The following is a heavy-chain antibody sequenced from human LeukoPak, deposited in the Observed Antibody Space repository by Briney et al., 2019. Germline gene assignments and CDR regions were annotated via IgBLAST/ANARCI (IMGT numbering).Heavy chain of an antibody. Sequence: PGGSLRLSCAASGFTFSSYAMTWVRQAPGKGLEWVSAISDSGRSTYYADSVKGRFTISRDISKGTLYLQMNSLRAEDTALYHCAKGQRWELPLDFWGQGTLVTVSS. CDR2: ISDSGRST. V-gene: IGHV3-23*01. CDR1: GFTFSSYA. D-gene: IGHD2-15*01. J-gene: IGHJ4*02. CDR3: AKGQRWELPLDF.